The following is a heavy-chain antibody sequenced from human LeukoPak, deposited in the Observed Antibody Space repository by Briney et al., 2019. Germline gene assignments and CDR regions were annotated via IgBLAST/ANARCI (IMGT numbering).Heavy chain of an antibody. V-gene: IGHV4-4*09. CDR1: GGSISSYY. J-gene: IGHJ4*02. D-gene: IGHD4-23*01. Sequence: SETLSLTCTVSGGSISSYYWSWIRQPPGKGLQFIGYIYASGSTNYTPSLKSRVNISVDTSKNQFSLQLSSVTAADTAVYYCARLGRGNSAGFDYWGQGNLVTVSS. CDR3: ARLGRGNSAGFDY. CDR2: IYASGST.